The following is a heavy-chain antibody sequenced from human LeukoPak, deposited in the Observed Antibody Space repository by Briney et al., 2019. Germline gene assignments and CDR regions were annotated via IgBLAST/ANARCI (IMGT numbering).Heavy chain of an antibody. D-gene: IGHD6-13*01. V-gene: IGHV5-51*01. J-gene: IGHJ4*02. CDR2: IYPGDFDT. CDR3: ARRRSGSNLDY. CDR1: GYSFTSHW. Sequence: GESLKISCKGSGYSFTSHWIGWVRQMPGKGLEWMGIIYPGDFDTRYSPSFQGQVTISADKSISTAYLQWSSPKASDTAMYYCARRRSGSNLDYWGQGTLVTVSS.